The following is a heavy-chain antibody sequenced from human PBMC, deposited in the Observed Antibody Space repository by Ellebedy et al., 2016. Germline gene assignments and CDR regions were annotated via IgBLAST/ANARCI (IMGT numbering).Heavy chain of an antibody. J-gene: IGHJ4*02. V-gene: IGHV3-7*01. Sequence: GGSLRLSCAASGFTFSDYYMSWIRQAPGMGLEWVANINRDGSEKFYVDSVKGRFTISRDDAKNSLYLRMNSLRDEDTAVYYCARDVYTETRGWGYWGRGTLVTVSS. CDR1: GFTFSDYY. CDR3: ARDVYTETRGWGY. CDR2: INRDGSEK. D-gene: IGHD4-11*01.